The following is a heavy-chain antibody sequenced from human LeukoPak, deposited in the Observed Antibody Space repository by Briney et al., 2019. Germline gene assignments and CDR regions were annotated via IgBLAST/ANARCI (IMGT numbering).Heavy chain of an antibody. CDR1: GGSISSSNW. CDR2: IDNTGGT. V-gene: IGHV4-4*02. CDR3: ARASWAYSPFDF. Sequence: SGTLSLTCAVSGGSISSSNWWSWVRQPPGKGLEWIGYIDNTGGTTYNPSLKSRLTISVDTPKNQFSLKVNSVTAADTAVYYCARASWAYSPFDFWGQGNLVTVSS. J-gene: IGHJ4*02. D-gene: IGHD2-15*01.